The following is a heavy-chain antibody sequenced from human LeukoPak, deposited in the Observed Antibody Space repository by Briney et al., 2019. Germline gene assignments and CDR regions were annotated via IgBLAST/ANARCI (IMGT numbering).Heavy chain of an antibody. CDR2: ITSTSSYI. CDR3: ARDLGQYYDTSDNWFDP. D-gene: IGHD3-22*01. J-gene: IGHJ5*02. Sequence: GGSLRLSCVASGFTFTSHGMNWVRQAPGKGLEWVSSITSTSSYIYYGDSVKGRFTTSRDNAKNSLFLQMHSLRAEDTAVYYCARDLGQYYDTSDNWFDPWGQGTLVTVSS. CDR1: GFTFTSHG. V-gene: IGHV3-21*01.